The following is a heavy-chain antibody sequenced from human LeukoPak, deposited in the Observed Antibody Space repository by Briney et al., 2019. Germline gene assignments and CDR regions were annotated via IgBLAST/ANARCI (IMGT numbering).Heavy chain of an antibody. D-gene: IGHD6-19*01. V-gene: IGHV3-21*01. CDR2: ISSSSSYI. CDR1: GFTFSSYS. J-gene: IGHJ4*02. CDR3: ARVGGSGYSSGWYGTTSRWH. Sequence: GGSLRLSCAASGFTFSSYSMNWVPQAPGKGLEWVSSISSSSSYIYYADSVKGRFTISRDNAKSSLYLQMNSLRAEDTAVYYCARVGGSGYSSGWYGTTSRWHWGQGTLVTVS.